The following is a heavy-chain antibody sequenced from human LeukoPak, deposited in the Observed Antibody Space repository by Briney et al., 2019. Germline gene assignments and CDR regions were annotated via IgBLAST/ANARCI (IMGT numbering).Heavy chain of an antibody. D-gene: IGHD4-11*01. CDR2: INHSGST. CDR3: ARHVRRTTTDYYGMDV. V-gene: IGHV4-34*01. CDR1: GGSFSGYY. J-gene: IGHJ6*02. Sequence: SETLSLTCAVYGGSFSGYYWSWIRQPPGKGLEWIGEINHSGSTNYNPSLKSRVTISVDTSKNQFSLKLSSVTAADTAVHYCARHVRRTTTDYYGMDVWGQGTTVTVSS.